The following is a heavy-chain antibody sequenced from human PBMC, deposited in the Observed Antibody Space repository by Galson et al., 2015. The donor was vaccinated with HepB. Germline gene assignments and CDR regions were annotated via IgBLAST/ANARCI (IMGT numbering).Heavy chain of an antibody. V-gene: IGHV3-15*01. D-gene: IGHD3-10*01. CDR3: TTTKVSGSYSTY. CDR2: IKTKIEDATT. J-gene: IGHJ4*02. Sequence: APGKGLEWVGRIKTKIEDATTDYAAPVKGRFIISRDDAKTTLYLQMNSLKIEDTAVYYCTTTKVSGSYSTYWGQGTLVTVSS.